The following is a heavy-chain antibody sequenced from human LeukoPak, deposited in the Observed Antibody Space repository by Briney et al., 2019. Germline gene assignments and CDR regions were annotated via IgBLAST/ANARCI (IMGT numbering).Heavy chain of an antibody. V-gene: IGHV4-31*03. D-gene: IGHD1-7*01. CDR1: GGSISSGGYY. CDR3: ARASPWTRTCYFDY. CDR2: IYYSGST. J-gene: IGHJ4*02. Sequence: SETLSLTCTVSGGSISSGGYYWSWIRQHPGKGLEWIGYIYYSGSTYYNPSLKSRVTISVDTSKNQFSLKLSSVTAADTAVYYCARASPWTRTCYFDYWGQGTLVTVSS.